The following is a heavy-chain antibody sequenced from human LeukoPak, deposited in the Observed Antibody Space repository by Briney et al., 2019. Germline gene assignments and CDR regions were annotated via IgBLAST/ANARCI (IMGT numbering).Heavy chain of an antibody. D-gene: IGHD1-1*01. V-gene: IGHV5-51*01. CDR1: GFTFTSYW. CDR3: ARLGTTGTLYNWFDP. CDR2: IYPGDSDT. J-gene: IGHJ5*02. Sequence: GESLKISCEASGFTFTSYWIGWVRQMPGKGLEWMGIIYPGDSDTRYSPSFQGQVTISADKSISTAYLQWSSLKASDTAIYYCARLGTTGTLYNWFDPWGQGTLVTVSS.